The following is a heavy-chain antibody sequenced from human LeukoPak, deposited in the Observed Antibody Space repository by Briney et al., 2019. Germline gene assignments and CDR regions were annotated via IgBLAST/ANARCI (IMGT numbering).Heavy chain of an antibody. CDR3: AKHRMWLVGLES. CDR1: GVSISSDNY. J-gene: IGHJ1*01. V-gene: IGHV4-39*01. D-gene: IGHD6-19*01. Sequence: SEILSLTCIVSGVSISSDNYWGWIRQSPGKGLELIGSVHFSGATHYNPSLKSRVAITLDTSKNQFSLKLNSVTAADTAIYYCAKHRMWLVGLESWGQGTLVTVSS. CDR2: VHFSGAT.